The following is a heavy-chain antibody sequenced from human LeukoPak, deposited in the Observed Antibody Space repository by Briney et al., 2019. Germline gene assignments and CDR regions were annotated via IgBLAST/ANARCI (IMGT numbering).Heavy chain of an antibody. CDR3: AKDMIGDSRYYYFDL. Sequence: PSETLSLTCTVSGGSISSYYWSWIRQPAGTGLEWIGRIFTTGSTNYSPSLKSRVTMSVDTSKNQFSLNLTSVTAADTAIYYCAKDMIGDSRYYYFDLWGRGTLVTVSS. CDR1: GGSISSYY. CDR2: IFTTGST. V-gene: IGHV4-4*07. J-gene: IGHJ2*01. D-gene: IGHD4-17*01.